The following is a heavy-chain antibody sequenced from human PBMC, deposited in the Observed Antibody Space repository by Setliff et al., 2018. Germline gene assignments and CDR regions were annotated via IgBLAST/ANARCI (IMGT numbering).Heavy chain of an antibody. J-gene: IGHJ4*02. D-gene: IGHD2-21*02. CDR2: IYYSGST. Sequence: PSETLSLTCTVSGGSISSHYWSWIRQPPGKGLEWIGSIYYSGSTNYNPSLKSRVTISVDTSKNQFSLKLSSVTAADTAVYYCARDPPYCGGDCYPDYWGQGTLVTVSS. CDR1: GGSISSHY. CDR3: ARDPPYCGGDCYPDY. V-gene: IGHV4-59*11.